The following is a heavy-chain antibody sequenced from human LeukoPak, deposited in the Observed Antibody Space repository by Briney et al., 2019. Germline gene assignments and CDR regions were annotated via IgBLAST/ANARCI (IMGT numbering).Heavy chain of an antibody. CDR3: VKGPRPDITVAHTVEN. CDR2: ISSRGDST. Sequence: GGSLILSCAASGFIFSNYAMSWVRQVPGRGLEWVSTISSRGDSTYVADSVKGRFTISRDNSKNSLYLQINTVRAEDTAVYYCVKGPRPDITVAHTVENWGQGTLVTVSS. V-gene: IGHV3-23*01. D-gene: IGHD6-19*01. J-gene: IGHJ4*02. CDR1: GFIFSNYA.